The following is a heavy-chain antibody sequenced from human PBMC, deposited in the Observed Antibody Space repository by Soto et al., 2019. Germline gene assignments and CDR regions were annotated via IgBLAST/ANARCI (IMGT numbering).Heavy chain of an antibody. Sequence: ASVKVSCKASGGTFSSYTISWVRQAPGQGLEWMGRINPIGGITNYAQKFQGRVTMTRDTSTSTVYMELSSLRSEDTAVYYCARAFRTAMVFSYWGQGTLVTVSS. CDR2: INPIGGIT. CDR3: ARAFRTAMVFSY. J-gene: IGHJ4*02. D-gene: IGHD5-18*01. CDR1: GGTFSSYT. V-gene: IGHV1-69*02.